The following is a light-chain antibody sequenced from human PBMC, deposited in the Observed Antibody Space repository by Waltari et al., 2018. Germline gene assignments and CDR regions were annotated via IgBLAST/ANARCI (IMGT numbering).Light chain of an antibody. CDR1: QGVGRA. J-gene: IGKJ1*01. Sequence: EIVLTQSPGTPPLSPGARATLSCRASQGVGRALAWYQQKPGQAPRLLIYDASSRATGISDKFSGSGSGTDFSLTISRVEPEDFAVYFCQMYVRLPVTFGQGTKVEVK. V-gene: IGKV3-20*01. CDR2: DAS. CDR3: QMYVRLPVT.